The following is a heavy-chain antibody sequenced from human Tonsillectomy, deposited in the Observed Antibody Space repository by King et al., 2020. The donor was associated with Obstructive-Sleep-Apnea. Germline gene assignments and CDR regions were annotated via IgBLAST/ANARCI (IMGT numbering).Heavy chain of an antibody. Sequence: QLQESGPGLVKPSETLSLTCTVSGGSISSSSYYWGWIRQPPGKGLEWIGSIYYSGSTYYNPSLKSRVTISVDTSKNQFSLKLSSVTAADTAVYYCARVPSYDYVSGEYYFDYWGQGTLVTVSS. V-gene: IGHV4-39*07. CDR3: ARVPSYDYVSGEYYFDY. CDR2: IYYSGST. CDR1: GGSISSSSYY. J-gene: IGHJ4*02. D-gene: IGHD3-16*01.